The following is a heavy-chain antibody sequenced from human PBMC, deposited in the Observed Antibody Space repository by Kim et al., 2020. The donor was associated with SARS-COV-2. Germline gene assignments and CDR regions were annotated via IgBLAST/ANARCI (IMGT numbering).Heavy chain of an antibody. CDR2: INPNSGGT. D-gene: IGHD7-27*01. CDR3: ARELRNWGHSDGFDV. Sequence: ASVKVSCKASGYIFTGYYIHWVRQAPGQGLEWMGWINPNSGGTNYAEKFQGWVTMTRDTSITTTYMEMGRLRSDDTAVYYCARELRNWGHSDGFDVWGQGTMVTVSS. CDR1: GYIFTGYY. V-gene: IGHV1-2*04. J-gene: IGHJ3*01.